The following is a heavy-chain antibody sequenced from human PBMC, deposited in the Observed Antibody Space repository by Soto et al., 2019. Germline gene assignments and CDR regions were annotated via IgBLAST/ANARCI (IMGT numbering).Heavy chain of an antibody. CDR1: GFTFSAYY. Sequence: PGGSLRLSCAASGFTFSAYYMSWIRRAPGKGLEWGSYNTSSSSYTNYAASERGRFTTAGKNAKTSLYLQMNRLRAEDAAVYYCARGISGLTGRTPHAYNWFDPWGQGTLVTVSS. D-gene: IGHD3-9*01. J-gene: IGHJ5*02. CDR3: ARGISGLTGRTPHAYNWFDP. V-gene: IGHV3-11*05. CDR2: NTSSSSYT.